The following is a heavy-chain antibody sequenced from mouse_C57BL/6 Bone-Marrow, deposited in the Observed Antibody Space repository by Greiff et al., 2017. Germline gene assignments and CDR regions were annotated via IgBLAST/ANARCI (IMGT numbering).Heavy chain of an antibody. CDR1: GFSLTSYG. CDR3: ARWLRRDAY. J-gene: IGHJ2*01. V-gene: IGHV2-2*01. CDR2: IWSGGST. Sequence: QVQLKESGPGLVQPSQSLSITCTVSGFSLTSYGVHWVRQSPGKGLEWMGVIWSGGSTDYNAAFISRLSISKDNSTCQVFFRMNSLQADDTAIYYCARWLRRDAYWGQGTPLTVSS. D-gene: IGHD2-2*01.